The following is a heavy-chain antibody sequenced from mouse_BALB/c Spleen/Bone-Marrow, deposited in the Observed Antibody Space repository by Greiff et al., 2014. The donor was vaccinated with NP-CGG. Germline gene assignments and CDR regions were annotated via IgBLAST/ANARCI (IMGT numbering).Heavy chain of an antibody. CDR1: GYSFTGYF. J-gene: IGHJ2*01. V-gene: IGHV1-20*02. CDR3: ARYGNYPYCDY. CDR2: INPYNGDT. Sequence: VQLQQSGPELVKPGASVKISCKASGYSFTGYFMNWVMQSHGKSLEWIGRINPYNGDTFYNQKFKGKATLTVDKSSSTAHMELRSLASEDSAVYYCARYGNYPYCDYWGQGTTRPVPS. D-gene: IGHD2-10*02.